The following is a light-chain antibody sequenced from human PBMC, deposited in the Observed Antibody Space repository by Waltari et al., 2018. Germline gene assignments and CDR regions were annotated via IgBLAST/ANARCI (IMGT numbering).Light chain of an antibody. CDR1: QGIVYF. CDR3: QQYHNFPLT. CDR2: DAS. Sequence: DIQMTQSPSSLSVSVGDRVTITCQASQGIVYFLNWYQHKPGKAPKLLIYDASNLETGVPSRFRGSGSGTDCTCTINSLLPEEIATYYCQQYHNFPLTFGQGTRLEIK. V-gene: IGKV1-33*01. J-gene: IGKJ5*01.